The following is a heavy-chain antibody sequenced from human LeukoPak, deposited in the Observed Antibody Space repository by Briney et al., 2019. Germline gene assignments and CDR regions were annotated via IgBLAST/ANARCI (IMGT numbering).Heavy chain of an antibody. J-gene: IGHJ4*02. Sequence: GGSLRLSCAASGFTFSSYAMSWVRQAPGKGLEWVSSSGSGGNTYFADSVKGRFPISRDNSKNTLSLQMNSLRAEDTAVYYCARTGHLDYWGQGTLVTVSS. D-gene: IGHD1-14*01. CDR3: ARTGHLDY. V-gene: IGHV3-23*01. CDR2: SGSGGNT. CDR1: GFTFSSYA.